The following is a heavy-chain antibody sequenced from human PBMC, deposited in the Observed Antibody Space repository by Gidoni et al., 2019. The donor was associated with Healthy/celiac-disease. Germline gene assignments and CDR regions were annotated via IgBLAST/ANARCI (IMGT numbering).Heavy chain of an antibody. Sequence: QVQLQQWGAGLLKPSETLSLTCAVYCGSFSGYYWCWFRQPPGKGLEWIGEINHSGSTNYNPSLKSRVTISVDTSKNQFSLKLSSVTAADTAVYYCARGPSSPYGSGSYRHYYYYGMDVWGQGTTVTVSS. CDR1: CGSFSGYY. J-gene: IGHJ6*02. CDR2: INHSGST. CDR3: ARGPSSPYGSGSYRHYYYYGMDV. V-gene: IGHV4-34*01. D-gene: IGHD3-10*01.